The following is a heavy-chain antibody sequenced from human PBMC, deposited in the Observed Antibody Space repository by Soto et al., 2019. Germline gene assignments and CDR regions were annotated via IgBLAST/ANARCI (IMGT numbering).Heavy chain of an antibody. CDR2: FDPEDGET. D-gene: IGHD6-13*01. J-gene: IGHJ3*02. V-gene: IGHV1-24*01. Sequence: GASVKVSCKVSGYTLTELSMHWVRQAPGKGLEWMGGFDPEDGETIYAQKFQGRVTMTEDTSTDTAYMELSSLRSEDTAVYYCAVSSSIEQQLVRDAFDIWGQGTMVTVSS. CDR3: AVSSSIEQQLVRDAFDI. CDR1: GYTLTELS.